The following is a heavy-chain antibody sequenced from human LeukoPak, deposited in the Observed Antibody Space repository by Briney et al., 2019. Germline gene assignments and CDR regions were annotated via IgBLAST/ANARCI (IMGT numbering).Heavy chain of an antibody. D-gene: IGHD3-10*01. CDR3: ASFGYYGSGGDY. CDR1: GDSISSYY. CDR2: IYYSGST. Sequence: SETLSLTCTVSGDSISSYYWSWIRQPPGKGLEWIGYIYYSGSTKYNPSLKSRVTISVDTSKNQFSLKLSSVTAADTAVYYCASFGYYGSGGDYWGQGTLVTVSS. J-gene: IGHJ4*02. V-gene: IGHV4-59*01.